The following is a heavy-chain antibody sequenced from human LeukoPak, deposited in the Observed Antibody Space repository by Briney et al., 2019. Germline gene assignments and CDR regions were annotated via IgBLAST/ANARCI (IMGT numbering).Heavy chain of an antibody. CDR1: GFTFSSYE. CDR3: ASNPYSSSWYDY. CDR2: ISRSSTTI. J-gene: IGHJ4*02. D-gene: IGHD6-13*01. Sequence: PGGSLRLSCAASGFTFSSYEMNWVRQAPGKGLEWVSYISRSSTTIYYADSVKGRITISRDNAKNSLYLHMNSLRAEDTAVYYCASNPYSSSWYDYWGQGALVTVSS. V-gene: IGHV3-48*03.